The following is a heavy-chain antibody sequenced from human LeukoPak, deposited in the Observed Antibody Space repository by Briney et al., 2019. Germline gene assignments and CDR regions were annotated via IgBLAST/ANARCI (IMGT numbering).Heavy chain of an antibody. V-gene: IGHV4-39*01. J-gene: IGHJ4*02. CDR2: IYYSGST. D-gene: IGHD6-13*01. CDR3: ARSRGIASIDY. Sequence: SETLSLTCTVSGGSISSSSYYWGWIRQPPGKGLEWIGSIYYSGSTYYNPSLKSRVTISVDTSKNQFSLKLSSVTAADTAVYYCARSRGIASIDYWGQGTLVTVSS. CDR1: GGSISSSSYY.